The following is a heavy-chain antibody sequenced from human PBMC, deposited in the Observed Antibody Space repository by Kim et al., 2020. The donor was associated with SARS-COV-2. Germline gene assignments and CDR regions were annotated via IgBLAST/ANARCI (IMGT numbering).Heavy chain of an antibody. D-gene: IGHD3-3*01. J-gene: IGHJ6*03. Sequence: GGSLRLSCAASGFTFSSYEMNWVRQAPGKGLEWVSYISSSGSTIYYADSVKGRFTISRDNAKNSLYLQMNSLRAEDTAVYYCARENSFWSGYYTHYYYMDVWGKGTTVTVSS. CDR2: ISSSGSTI. CDR1: GFTFSSYE. CDR3: ARENSFWSGYYTHYYYMDV. V-gene: IGHV3-48*03.